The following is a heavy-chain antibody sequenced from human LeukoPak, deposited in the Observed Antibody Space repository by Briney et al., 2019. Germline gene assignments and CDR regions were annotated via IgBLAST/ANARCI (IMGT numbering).Heavy chain of an antibody. J-gene: IGHJ6*03. Sequence: PSQTLSLTXTVSGGSISSGDYYWSWIRQPPGKGLEWIGYIYYSGSTYYNPSLKSRVTISVDTPKNQFSLKLSSVTAADTAVYYCARITRYYYYMDVWGKGTTVTVSS. V-gene: IGHV4-30-4*08. CDR2: IYYSGST. D-gene: IGHD1-1*01. CDR3: ARITRYYYYMDV. CDR1: GGSISSGDYY.